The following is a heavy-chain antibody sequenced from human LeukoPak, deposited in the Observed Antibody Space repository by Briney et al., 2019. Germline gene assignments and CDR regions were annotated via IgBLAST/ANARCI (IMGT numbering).Heavy chain of an antibody. V-gene: IGHV3-21*01. CDR3: ARTPGYDSSGYPLGY. CDR2: ISSSSSYI. CDR1: GFTFSSYA. Sequence: GGSLRLSCAASGFTFSSYAMSWVRQAPGKGLEWVSSISSSSSYIYYADSVKGRFTISRDNAKNSLYLQMNSLRAEDTAVYYCARTPGYDSSGYPLGYWGQGTLVTVSS. D-gene: IGHD3-22*01. J-gene: IGHJ4*02.